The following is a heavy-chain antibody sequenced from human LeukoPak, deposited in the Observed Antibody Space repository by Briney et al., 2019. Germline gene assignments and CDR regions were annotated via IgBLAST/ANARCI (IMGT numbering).Heavy chain of an antibody. V-gene: IGHV3-21*04. CDR3: AKARESSGWYS. J-gene: IGHJ4*02. CDR1: GFTFSSYS. D-gene: IGHD6-19*01. Sequence: GGSLRLSCAASGFTFSSYSMNWVRQAPGKGLEWVSSIDTSTTYMTYADSVKGRFTISRDNSKNTLYLQMNSLRAEDTAVYYCAKARESSGWYSWGQGTLVTVSS. CDR2: IDTSTTYM.